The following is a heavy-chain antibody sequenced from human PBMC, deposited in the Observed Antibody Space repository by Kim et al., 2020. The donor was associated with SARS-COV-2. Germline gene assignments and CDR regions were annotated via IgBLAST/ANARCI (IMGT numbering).Heavy chain of an antibody. CDR2: GGTT. J-gene: IGHJ4*02. D-gene: IGHD5-12*01. V-gene: IGHV3-23*01. Sequence: GGTTDYADYVKGRFTISRDNSKNTVYLQMNSLGAEDTAVYFCAKWSGYGDYGGQGTLVTVSS. CDR3: AKWSGYGDY.